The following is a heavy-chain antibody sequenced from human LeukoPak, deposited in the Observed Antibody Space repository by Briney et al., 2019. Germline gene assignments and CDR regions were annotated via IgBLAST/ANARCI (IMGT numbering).Heavy chain of an antibody. J-gene: IGHJ6*04. CDR3: AELGITLIGGV. Sequence: GGSLRLSCAASRFTFSSYEMNWVRQAPGKGLEWVSYISSSGSTIYYADSVKGRFTISRDNAKNSLYLQMNSLRAEDTAVYYCAELGITLIGGVWGKGTTATISS. V-gene: IGHV3-48*03. D-gene: IGHD3-10*02. CDR2: ISSSGSTI. CDR1: RFTFSSYE.